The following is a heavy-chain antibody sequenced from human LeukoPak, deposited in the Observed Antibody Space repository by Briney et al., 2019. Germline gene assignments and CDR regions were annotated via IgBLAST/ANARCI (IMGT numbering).Heavy chain of an antibody. D-gene: IGHD3-16*01. V-gene: IGHV3-21*01. J-gene: IGHJ3*02. CDR2: ISSSSSYI. Sequence: GGSLRLSCAASGFTFSGYSMNWVRQAPGKGLEWVSSISSSSSYIYYADSVKGRFTISRDNAKNSLYLQMNSLRAEDTAVYYCASWGPRLESVEHAFDIWGQGTMVTVSS. CDR1: GFTFSGYS. CDR3: ASWGPRLESVEHAFDI.